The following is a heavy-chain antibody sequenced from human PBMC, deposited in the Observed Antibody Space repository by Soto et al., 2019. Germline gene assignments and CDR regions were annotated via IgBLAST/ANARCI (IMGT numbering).Heavy chain of an antibody. Sequence: QVQLVQSGAEVKKPGSSVKVSCKASGGTFSSYAISWVRQAPGQGLEWMGGIIPIFGTANYAQKFQGRVTITADESTSTAYMELSSLRSEDTAVSYCARTGYCSSTSCYREDNWFDPWGQGTLVTVSS. D-gene: IGHD2-2*01. CDR3: ARTGYCSSTSCYREDNWFDP. J-gene: IGHJ5*02. CDR2: IIPIFGTA. CDR1: GGTFSSYA. V-gene: IGHV1-69*01.